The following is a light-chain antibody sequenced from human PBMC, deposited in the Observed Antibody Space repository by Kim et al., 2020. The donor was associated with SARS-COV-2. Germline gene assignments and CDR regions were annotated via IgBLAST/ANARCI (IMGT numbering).Light chain of an antibody. Sequence: GHSVNISWTGSHGDIGSYKYAYWYQHHPGKAPQLIIYDKNKRPSGVPDRFSGSRSGNTASLTISGLQAEDDADYYCNSYGSSRACVFGGGTKVTVL. J-gene: IGLJ3*02. CDR2: DKN. CDR3: NSYGSSRACV. CDR1: HGDIGSYKY. V-gene: IGLV2-8*01.